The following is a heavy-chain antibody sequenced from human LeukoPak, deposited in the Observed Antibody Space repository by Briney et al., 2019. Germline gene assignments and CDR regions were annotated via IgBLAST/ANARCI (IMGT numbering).Heavy chain of an antibody. Sequence: GGSLRLSCAASGFTFSSYAMHWVRQAPGKGLEWVAVISYDGSNKYYADSVEGRFTISRDNSKNTLYLQMNSLRAEDTAVYYCARDRKHYYDSSSPDAFDIWGQGTMVTVSS. CDR2: ISYDGSNK. CDR1: GFTFSSYA. CDR3: ARDRKHYYDSSSPDAFDI. J-gene: IGHJ3*02. V-gene: IGHV3-30*04. D-gene: IGHD3-22*01.